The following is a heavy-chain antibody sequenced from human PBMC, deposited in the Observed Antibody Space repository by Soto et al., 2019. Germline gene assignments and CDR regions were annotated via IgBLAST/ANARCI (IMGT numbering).Heavy chain of an antibody. J-gene: IGHJ4*02. Sequence: QVHLVESGGGVVQPGRSLRLPCAASGFTFSIFGMHWVRQAPGKGLEWAASIWYDGSNAYYADSVRGRFTISRDNSKNPVYLQMNSLRAEDTAVYYCARDKGSSTVVSGISQEGYFDSWGQGTLVTVSS. CDR2: IWYDGSNA. CDR3: ARDKGSSTVVSGISQEGYFDS. V-gene: IGHV3-33*01. CDR1: GFTFSIFG. D-gene: IGHD6-19*01.